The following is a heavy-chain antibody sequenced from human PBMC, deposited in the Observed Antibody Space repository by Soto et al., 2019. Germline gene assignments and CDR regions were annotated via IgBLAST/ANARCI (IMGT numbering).Heavy chain of an antibody. V-gene: IGHV3-49*03. Sequence: GGSLRLSCTASGFTFGYYTMAWFRQSPGGGLEWVSFIRSKAYGVTTEYAASVKGRFTISRDDSKSIAYLQMNRLQSEDTAVYYCARDVASYDYGDFYGMDVWGQGTTVTVSS. CDR1: GFTFGYYT. D-gene: IGHD4-17*01. CDR2: IRSKAYGVTT. CDR3: ARDVASYDYGDFYGMDV. J-gene: IGHJ6*02.